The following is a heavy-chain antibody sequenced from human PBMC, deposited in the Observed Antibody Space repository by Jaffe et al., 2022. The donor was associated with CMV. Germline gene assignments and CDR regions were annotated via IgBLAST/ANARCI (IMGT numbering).Heavy chain of an antibody. CDR2: INQDGSEK. J-gene: IGHJ6*04. CDR1: GFTFGSYW. Sequence: DVQLVESGGGLVQPGGSLRLSCAASGFTFGSYWMSWGRQAPGKGLEWVANINQDGSEKKYVDSVKGRFTISRDNAKNSLYLQMNNLRAEDTAFYYCAKDEGWLVWGKGTTVTVSS. D-gene: IGHD5-12*01. V-gene: IGHV3-7*03. CDR3: AKDEGWLV.